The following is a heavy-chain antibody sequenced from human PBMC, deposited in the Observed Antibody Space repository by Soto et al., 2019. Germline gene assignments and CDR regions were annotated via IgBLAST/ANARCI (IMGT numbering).Heavy chain of an antibody. Sequence: EVHLLESGGGLAHPGESLRLSCGASGFTFSSCVMTWVRQAPGKGLEWVSCITGSGTGAYYADSVKGRFTISRDNSKNMVYLQMNNLRAEDTGVYYCAKGLINGRWYAEDWGQGTLVTVSS. CDR2: ITGSGTGA. V-gene: IGHV3-23*01. D-gene: IGHD6-13*01. CDR1: GFTFSSCV. CDR3: AKGLINGRWYAED. J-gene: IGHJ4*02.